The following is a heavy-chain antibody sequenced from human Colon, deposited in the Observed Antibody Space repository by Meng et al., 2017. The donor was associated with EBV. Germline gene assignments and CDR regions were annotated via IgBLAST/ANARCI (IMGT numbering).Heavy chain of an antibody. CDR1: WGSVSSGGYY. D-gene: IGHD6-25*01. CDR2: IYYSGST. Sequence: LQDSGPGLVKPSQPLSLPCTVSWGSVSSGGYYWPWIRQHPGKGLEWFGHIYYSGSTFYNPSLKRRVIISIDTSKNQFSLILRSVTAADTAVYYCARVSSGWDYFDYWGQGTLVTVSS. CDR3: ARVSSGWDYFDY. V-gene: IGHV4-31*03. J-gene: IGHJ4*02.